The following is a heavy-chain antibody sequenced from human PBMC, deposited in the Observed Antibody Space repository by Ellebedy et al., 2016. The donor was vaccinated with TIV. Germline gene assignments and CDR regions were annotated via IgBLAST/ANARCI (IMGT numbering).Heavy chain of an antibody. CDR3: ATDGSYGDYRSPTHAFVM. Sequence: GESLKISCAASGSTFNSYWMTWVRQAPGKGLEWVANINQDGSDKYYVDSLRGRFTISRDNARNSLYLQMNSLRGEDTAVYYCATDGSYGDYRSPTHAFVMWGQGTLVTVSS. D-gene: IGHD4-17*01. J-gene: IGHJ3*02. V-gene: IGHV3-7*01. CDR2: INQDGSDK. CDR1: GSTFNSYW.